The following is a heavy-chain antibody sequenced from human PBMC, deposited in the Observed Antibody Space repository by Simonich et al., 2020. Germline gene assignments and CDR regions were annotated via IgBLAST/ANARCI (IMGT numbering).Heavy chain of an antibody. V-gene: IGHV4-39*01. J-gene: IGHJ3*02. CDR2: IYYSGRT. CDR1: GGSISSSSYY. Sequence: QLQLQESGPGLVKPSETLSLTCTVSGGSISSSSYYWVWIRQPPGKGREWIGSIYYSGRTYYNPSLKSRATISVDTSKNQFSLKLSSVTAADTAVYYCARHAGFAFDIWGQGTMVTVSS. CDR3: ARHAGFAFDI. D-gene: IGHD6-13*01.